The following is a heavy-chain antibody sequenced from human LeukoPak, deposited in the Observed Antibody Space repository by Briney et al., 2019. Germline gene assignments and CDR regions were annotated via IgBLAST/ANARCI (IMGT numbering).Heavy chain of an antibody. J-gene: IGHJ5*02. D-gene: IGHD3-10*01. CDR1: GYPFTAYY. V-gene: IGHV1-2*02. CDR3: ARVSRITMVRGVINWFDP. CDR2: INTNSGGT. Sequence: ASLSPSSAASGYPFTAYYMHWVRQAPGQGLEGMGWINTNSGGTNYAQKFQGRVTMTRDTSISTAYMELSRLRSDDTAVYYCARVSRITMVRGVINWFDPWGQGTLVSVSS.